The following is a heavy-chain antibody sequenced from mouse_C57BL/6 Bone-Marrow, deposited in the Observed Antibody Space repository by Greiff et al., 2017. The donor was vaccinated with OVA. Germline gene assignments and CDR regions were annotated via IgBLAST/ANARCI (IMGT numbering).Heavy chain of an antibody. CDR3: ARHESVGNWYFDV. V-gene: IGHV5-12*01. D-gene: IGHD3-3*01. CDR1: GFTFSDYY. CDR2: ISNGGGST. J-gene: IGHJ1*03. Sequence: DVHLVESGGGLVQPGGSLKLSCAASGFTFSDYYMYWVRQTPEKRLEWVAYISNGGGSTYYPDTVKGRFTIARDNAKNTLYLQMSRLKSEDTAMYDCARHESVGNWYFDVWGKGTTVTVSS.